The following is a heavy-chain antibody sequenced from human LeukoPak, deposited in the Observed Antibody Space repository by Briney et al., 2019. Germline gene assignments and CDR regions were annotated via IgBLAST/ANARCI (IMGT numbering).Heavy chain of an antibody. CDR1: GYSFTDYY. J-gene: IGHJ4*02. V-gene: IGHV1-2*05. Sequence: ASVKVSCKASGYSFTDYYVHWVRQAPGQGLEWMGRIDPNSGGTIYAQNFQGRVTMTRDTSITTAYMDLSSLRSDDTVVYYCARDRDFGDYLGDYWGQGTLVTVSS. CDR3: ARDRDFGDYLGDY. CDR2: IDPNSGGT. D-gene: IGHD4-17*01.